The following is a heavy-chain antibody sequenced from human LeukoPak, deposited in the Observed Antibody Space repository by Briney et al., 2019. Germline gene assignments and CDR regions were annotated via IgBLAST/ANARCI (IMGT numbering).Heavy chain of an antibody. V-gene: IGHV4-31*03. CDR2: IYYSGST. Sequence: NPSETLSLTCTVSGGSISSGGYYWSWIRQHPGKGLEWIGYIYYSGSTYYNPSLKSRVTISVDTSKNQFSLKLNSVTAADTAVYYCARARSNYFDYWGQGTLVTVSS. J-gene: IGHJ4*02. CDR1: GGSISSGGYY. CDR3: ARARSNYFDY.